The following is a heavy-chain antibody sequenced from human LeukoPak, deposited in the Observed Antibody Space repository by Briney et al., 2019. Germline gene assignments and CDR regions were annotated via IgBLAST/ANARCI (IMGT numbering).Heavy chain of an antibody. Sequence: PSETLSLTCTVSGGSISSSSYFWGWIRQPPGKGLERIGSIYYSGSTYYNPSLKSRVTISVDASKNQFSLKLTSVSAADTAVYDCARSRVSSSDLDYWGQGTLVTVSS. J-gene: IGHJ4*02. CDR2: IYYSGST. CDR1: GGSISSSSYF. V-gene: IGHV4-39*07. CDR3: ARSRVSSSDLDY. D-gene: IGHD6-6*01.